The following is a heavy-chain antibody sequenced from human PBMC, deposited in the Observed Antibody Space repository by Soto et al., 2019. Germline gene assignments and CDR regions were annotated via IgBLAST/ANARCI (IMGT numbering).Heavy chain of an antibody. J-gene: IGHJ6*02. CDR2: IYWDDDK. CDR1: GFSLSTSGVG. CDR3: AHNTPLLWPYGMDV. D-gene: IGHD2-15*01. V-gene: IGHV2-5*02. Sequence: QITLKESGPTLVKPTQTLTLTCTFSGFSLSTSGVGVGWIRQPPGKALEWLALIYWDDDKRYSPSLKSRLTTTKDPSKNQVVLTTTNIDPVDTATYYCAHNTPLLWPYGMDVWGQGTTVTVSS.